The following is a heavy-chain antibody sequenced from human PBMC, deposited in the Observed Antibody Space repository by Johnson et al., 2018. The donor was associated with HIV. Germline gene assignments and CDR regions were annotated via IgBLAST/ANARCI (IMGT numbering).Heavy chain of an antibody. J-gene: IGHJ3*02. Sequence: VHLVESGGGLVQPGRSLRLSCAASGFTFDDYGMHWVRQAPGKGLEWVSGVSWNSVRIGYADSVKGRFTISRDNAKNSLFLQMNSLRAEDTALYYCAKCIWAYCGGDCSPGSAFDIWGRGTMVTVSS. CDR3: AKCIWAYCGGDCSPGSAFDI. CDR2: VSWNSVRI. D-gene: IGHD2-21*01. V-gene: IGHV3-9*01. CDR1: GFTFDDYG.